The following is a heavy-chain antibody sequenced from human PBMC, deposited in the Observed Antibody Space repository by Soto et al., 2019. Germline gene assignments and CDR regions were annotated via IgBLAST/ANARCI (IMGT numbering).Heavy chain of an antibody. V-gene: IGHV3-48*02. CDR2: ISSRSSTI. CDR3: ARAIAVGSTSLDY. Sequence: GGSLRLSCAASGFSFSTYNMNWVRQAPGRGLEWVSYISSRSSTIYHADSVKGRFTISRDNAKNSLYLQMDSLRDEDTAVYFCARAIAVGSTSLDYWGLGTRGTVSS. J-gene: IGHJ4*02. CDR1: GFSFSTYN. D-gene: IGHD6-19*01.